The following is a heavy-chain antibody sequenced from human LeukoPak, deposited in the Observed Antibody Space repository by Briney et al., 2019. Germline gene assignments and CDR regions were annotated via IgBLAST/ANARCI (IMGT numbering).Heavy chain of an antibody. J-gene: IGHJ4*02. CDR3: AREGNYDYVWGSCMGSHYFDY. CDR2: IYYSGST. CDR1: GGSISSYY. D-gene: IGHD3-16*01. Sequence: PSETLSLTCTVSGGSISSYYWSWIRQPPGKGLEWIGYIYYSGSTNYNPSLKSRVTISVDTSKNQFSLKLSSVTAADTAVYYCAREGNYDYVWGSCMGSHYFDYWGQGTLVTVSS. V-gene: IGHV4-59*01.